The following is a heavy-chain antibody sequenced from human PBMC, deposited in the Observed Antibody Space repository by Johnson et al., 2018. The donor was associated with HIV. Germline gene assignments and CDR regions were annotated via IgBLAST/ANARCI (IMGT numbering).Heavy chain of an antibody. CDR1: GFTFISYA. V-gene: IGHV3-23*04. J-gene: IGHJ3*02. CDR3: AKVIVCGGDCGSHAFDS. D-gene: IGHD2-21*01. Sequence: VQLVESGGGLVQPGGSLRLSCAASGFTFISYAMSWVRQAPGKGLEWVSVISGNGGTTYYADSVKGRFTISRDNAKTSLYLQMNSLRAEDTALYYCAKVIVCGGDCGSHAFDSWCQGTMFTVSS. CDR2: ISGNGGTT.